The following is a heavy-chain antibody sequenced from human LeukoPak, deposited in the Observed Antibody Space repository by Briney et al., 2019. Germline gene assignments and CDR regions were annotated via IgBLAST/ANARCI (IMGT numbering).Heavy chain of an antibody. CDR3: ARDPYSSGWSRRSDY. Sequence: GASVKVSCKASGYTFTSYYMHWVRQAPGQGLEWMGIINPSGGSTSYAQKFQGRVTMTRDTSTSTAYMELSSLRSEDTAVYYCARDPYSSGWSRRSDYWGQGTLVTVSP. J-gene: IGHJ4*02. CDR2: INPSGGST. CDR1: GYTFTSYY. D-gene: IGHD6-19*01. V-gene: IGHV1-46*01.